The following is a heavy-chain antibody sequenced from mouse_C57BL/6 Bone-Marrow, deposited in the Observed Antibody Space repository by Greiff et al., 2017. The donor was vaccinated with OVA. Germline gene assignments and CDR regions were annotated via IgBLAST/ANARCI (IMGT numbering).Heavy chain of an antibody. CDR1: GFTFSSYG. J-gene: IGHJ2*01. CDR3: ARHYYGSSYY. D-gene: IGHD1-1*01. V-gene: IGHV5-6*01. CDR2: ISSGGSYT. Sequence: EVQLVESGGDLVKPGGSLKLSCAASGFTFSSYGMSWVRQTPDKRLEWVATISSGGSYTYYPESVKGRFTISRDNAKNTLYLKMSSLKSEDTAMYYCARHYYGSSYYWGQGTTLTVSS.